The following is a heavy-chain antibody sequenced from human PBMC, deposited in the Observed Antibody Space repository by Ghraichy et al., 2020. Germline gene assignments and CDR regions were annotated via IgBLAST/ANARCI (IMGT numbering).Heavy chain of an antibody. CDR3: VRDASAYD. D-gene: IGHD5-12*01. CDR2: IGSGGSPK. CDR1: GFTFSSYS. J-gene: IGHJ4*02. V-gene: IGHV3-48*02. Sequence: GGSLRLSCVASGFTFSSYSMNWVRQAPGKGLEWVSYIGSGGSPKYYADSVKGRFTISRDNDNNSVFLQMNSLGDEDTAVYYCVRDASAYDWGQGTLVTVSS.